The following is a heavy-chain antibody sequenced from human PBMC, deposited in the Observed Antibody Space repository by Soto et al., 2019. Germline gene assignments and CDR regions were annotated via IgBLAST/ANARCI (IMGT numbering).Heavy chain of an antibody. Sequence: SQTLSLTCAISGDSVSSNSAAWNWIRQSPSRGLEWLGRTYYRSKWYNDYAVSVKSRITINPDTSKNQFSLQLNSVTPEDTAVYYCARVAFGSRSYGPDAFDIPGQGTMVTLPS. CDR2: TYYRSKWYN. J-gene: IGHJ3*02. D-gene: IGHD6-19*01. V-gene: IGHV6-1*01. CDR1: GDSVSSNSAA. CDR3: ARVAFGSRSYGPDAFDI.